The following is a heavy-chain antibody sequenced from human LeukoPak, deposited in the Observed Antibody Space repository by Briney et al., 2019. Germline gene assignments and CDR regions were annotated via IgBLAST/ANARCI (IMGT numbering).Heavy chain of an antibody. Sequence: SETLSLTCTVSGGSMSTYYWTWIRQPPGKGLEWIGVIYYTGSTNYNPSLKSRVTISVYTSKNQFSLKLSSVTAADTAVYYCAGMRITTPTVRTLDYWGQGTLVTVSS. CDR3: AGMRITTPTVRTLDY. D-gene: IGHD1-14*01. V-gene: IGHV4-59*01. J-gene: IGHJ4*02. CDR1: GGSMSTYY. CDR2: IYYTGST.